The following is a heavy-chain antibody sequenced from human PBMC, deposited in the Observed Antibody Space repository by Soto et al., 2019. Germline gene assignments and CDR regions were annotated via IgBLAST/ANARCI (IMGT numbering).Heavy chain of an antibody. Sequence: PSETLSLTCAVYGGSFSGYYWSWIRQPPGKGLEWIGEINHSGSTNHNPSLKSRVTISVDTSKNQFSLKLSSVTAADTAVYYCARGYVVVTVWGQGTLVTVSS. CDR3: ARGYVVVTV. CDR2: INHSGST. D-gene: IGHD2-21*02. J-gene: IGHJ4*02. CDR1: GGSFSGYY. V-gene: IGHV4-34*01.